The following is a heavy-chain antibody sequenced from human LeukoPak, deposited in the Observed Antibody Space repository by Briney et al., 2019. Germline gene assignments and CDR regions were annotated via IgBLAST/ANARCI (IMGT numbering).Heavy chain of an antibody. V-gene: IGHV3-7*01. Sequence: GGSLRLSCAASGFTFSAYWMSWVRQAPGKGLEWVANIKQDGSEKYYVDAVKGRFTISRDNAKTSLYLQMNSLRAEDTAVYYCARDLSGIAGYTYGRGIDYWGQGTLVTVSS. D-gene: IGHD5-18*01. CDR1: GFTFSAYW. CDR2: IKQDGSEK. J-gene: IGHJ4*02. CDR3: ARDLSGIAGYTYGRGIDY.